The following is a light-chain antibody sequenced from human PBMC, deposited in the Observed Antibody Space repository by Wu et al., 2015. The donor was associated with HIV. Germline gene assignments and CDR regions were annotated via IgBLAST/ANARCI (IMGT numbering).Light chain of an antibody. V-gene: IGKV3-11*01. J-gene: IGKJ2*01. CDR2: GAS. Sequence: ELVLTQSPGTLSLSPGERATLSCRASQSVSSNYLAWYQQKPGQAPRLLMYGASNRATGIPARFSGSGSGTDFTLTISSLEPEDFAVYYCQQRRYWPLYTFGQGTKLEIK. CDR3: QQRRYWPLYT. CDR1: QSVSSNY.